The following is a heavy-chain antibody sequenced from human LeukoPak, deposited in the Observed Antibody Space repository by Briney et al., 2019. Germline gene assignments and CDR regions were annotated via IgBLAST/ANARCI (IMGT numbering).Heavy chain of an antibody. V-gene: IGHV3-11*01. CDR3: AKEGEGPRPEWLFSYMDV. CDR2: ISSSGSSI. J-gene: IGHJ6*03. D-gene: IGHD3-3*01. CDR1: GLTFSDYY. Sequence: GGSLRLSCAASGLTFSDYYMSWIRQAPGKGLEWVSYISSSGSSIFYADSVKGRFTISRDNAKNSLYLQMNSLRAEDTAVYYCAKEGEGPRPEWLFSYMDVWGKGTTVTVSS.